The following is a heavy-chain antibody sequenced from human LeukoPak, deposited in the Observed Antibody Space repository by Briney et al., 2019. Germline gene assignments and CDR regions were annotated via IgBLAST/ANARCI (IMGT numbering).Heavy chain of an antibody. CDR1: GYTFTGYY. D-gene: IGHD6-19*01. CDR2: INPNSGGT. J-gene: IGHJ3*02. Sequence: ASVKVSCKASGYTFTGYYMHWVRQAPGQGLEWIGWINPNSGGTNYAQKFQGRVTMTRDTSISTAYMELSRLRSDDTAVYYCAIVGSQVAEDAFDIWGQGTMVTVSS. V-gene: IGHV1-2*02. CDR3: AIVGSQVAEDAFDI.